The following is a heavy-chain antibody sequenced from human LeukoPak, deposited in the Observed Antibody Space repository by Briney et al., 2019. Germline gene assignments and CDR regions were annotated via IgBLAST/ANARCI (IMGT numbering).Heavy chain of an antibody. D-gene: IGHD4-17*01. CDR2: VKQDGSEK. CDR3: ARPTTVGSLFDY. V-gene: IGHV3-7*01. Sequence: GGSLRLSCAASGFTFSVYWMSWVRQAPGKGLEWVANVKQDGSEKFYVDSVKGRFTISRDNAKNSLYLQMNSLRVEDTAVYYCARPTTVGSLFDYWDQGTLVTVSS. J-gene: IGHJ4*02. CDR1: GFTFSVYW.